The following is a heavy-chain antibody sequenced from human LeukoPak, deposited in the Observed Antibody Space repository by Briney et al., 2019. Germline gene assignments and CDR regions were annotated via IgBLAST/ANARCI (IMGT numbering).Heavy chain of an antibody. Sequence: GESLKISCKASGYTFTNYWIGWVRQMPGKGLEWMGIIDPDESNVIYSPSFQGQVTISVDKSISTAYLQWRSLKASDSAMYYCARRTTIGPLHYWGQGTQVTVSS. D-gene: IGHD3-9*01. CDR3: ARRTTIGPLHY. V-gene: IGHV5-51*01. J-gene: IGHJ4*02. CDR2: IDPDESNV. CDR1: GYTFTNYW.